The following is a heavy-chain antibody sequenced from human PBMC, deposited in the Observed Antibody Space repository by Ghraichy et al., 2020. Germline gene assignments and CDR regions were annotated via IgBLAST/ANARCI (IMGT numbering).Heavy chain of an antibody. CDR1: GFTFSSYA. V-gene: IGHV3-23*01. Sequence: GESLNISCAASGFTFSSYAMSWVRQAPGKGLEWVSAISGSGGSTYYADSVKGRFTISRDNSKNTLYLQMNSLRAEDTAVYYCAKGRDSSGWYGGRAYFDYWGQGTLVTVSS. CDR2: ISGSGGST. J-gene: IGHJ4*02. CDR3: AKGRDSSGWYGGRAYFDY. D-gene: IGHD6-19*01.